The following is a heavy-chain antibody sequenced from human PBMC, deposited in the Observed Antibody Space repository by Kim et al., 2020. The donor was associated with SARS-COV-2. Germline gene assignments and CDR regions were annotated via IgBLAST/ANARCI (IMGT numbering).Heavy chain of an antibody. CDR1: GGSISSSSYY. V-gene: IGHV4-39*01. D-gene: IGHD6-19*01. CDR2: VHYSVST. Sequence: SETLSLTCTVSGGSISSSSYYWGWIRQPPGKGLEWIGSVHYSVSTYYNPSLKSRVTMSADTSKNQFSLKLSSVTAADTAVYYCARHAGVHGSGWYRGSYWGQGTLVTVSS. J-gene: IGHJ4*02. CDR3: ARHAGVHGSGWYRGSY.